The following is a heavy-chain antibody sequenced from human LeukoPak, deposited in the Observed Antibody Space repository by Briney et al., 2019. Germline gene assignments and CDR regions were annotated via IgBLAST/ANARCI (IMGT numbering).Heavy chain of an antibody. CDR3: ARGARIGNYYDSSGYYGY. CDR2: INPSGGST. V-gene: IGHV1-46*01. J-gene: IGHJ4*02. D-gene: IGHD3-22*01. Sequence: ASVKVSCKASGYTFTSYGISWVRQAPGQGLEWMGIINPSGGSTSYAQKFQGRVTMTRDTSTSTVYMELSSLRSEDTAVYYCARGARIGNYYDSSGYYGYWGQGTLVTVSS. CDR1: GYTFTSYG.